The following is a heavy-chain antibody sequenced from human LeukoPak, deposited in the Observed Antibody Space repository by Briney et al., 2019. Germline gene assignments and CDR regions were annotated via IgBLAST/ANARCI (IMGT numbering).Heavy chain of an antibody. CDR3: ARVQRIAVAGTFYFGY. Sequence: GASVKVSCKASGYTFTGYYMHWVRQAPGQGLEWMGWINPNSGGTNYAQKFQGRVTMTRDTSISTAYMELSRLRSDDTAVYYCARVQRIAVAGTFYFGYWGQGTLVTVSS. J-gene: IGHJ4*02. D-gene: IGHD6-19*01. V-gene: IGHV1-2*02. CDR1: GYTFTGYY. CDR2: INPNSGGT.